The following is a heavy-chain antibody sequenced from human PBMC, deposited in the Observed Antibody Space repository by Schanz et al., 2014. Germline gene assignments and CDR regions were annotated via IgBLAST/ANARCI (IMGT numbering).Heavy chain of an antibody. V-gene: IGHV1-18*01. J-gene: IGHJ5*02. CDR2: ISAYTNNT. D-gene: IGHD5-12*01. CDR3: ARGPLGTSP. Sequence: QVQLVQSGAEVKKPGSSVKVSCKASGGTFSTYTISWVRQAPGQGLEWMGWISAYTNNTNYAQKVQGRVTMTTDTSTGTAYMDLRSLRSDDTAVYYCARGPLGTSPWGQGTLVTVSS. CDR1: GGTFSTYT.